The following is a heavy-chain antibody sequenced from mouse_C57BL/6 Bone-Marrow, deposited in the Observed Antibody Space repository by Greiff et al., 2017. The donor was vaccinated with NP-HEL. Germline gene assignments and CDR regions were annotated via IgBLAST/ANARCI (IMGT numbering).Heavy chain of an antibody. D-gene: IGHD1-1*01. J-gene: IGHJ3*01. Sequence: QVHVKQPGAELVRPGTSVKLSCKASGYTFTSYWMHWVKQRPGQGLEWIGVIDPSDSYTNYNQKFKGKATLTVDTSSSTAYMQLSSLTSEDSAVYYCARGSSYAWFAYWGQGTLVTVSA. CDR1: GYTFTSYW. V-gene: IGHV1-59*01. CDR3: ARGSSYAWFAY. CDR2: IDPSDSYT.